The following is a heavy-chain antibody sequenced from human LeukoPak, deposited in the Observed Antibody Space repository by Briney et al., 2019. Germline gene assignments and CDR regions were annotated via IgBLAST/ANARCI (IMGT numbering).Heavy chain of an antibody. D-gene: IGHD2-2*01. CDR1: GGSFSGYY. J-gene: IGHJ4*02. Sequence: SETLSLTCAVYGGSFSGYYWSWIRQPPGKGLEWIGEINHSGSTNYNPSLKSRVTISVDTSKNQFSLKLSSVTAADTAVYYCARGRSVPAPTSSARYFDYWGQGTLVTVSS. CDR2: INHSGST. CDR3: ARGRSVPAPTSSARYFDY. V-gene: IGHV4-34*01.